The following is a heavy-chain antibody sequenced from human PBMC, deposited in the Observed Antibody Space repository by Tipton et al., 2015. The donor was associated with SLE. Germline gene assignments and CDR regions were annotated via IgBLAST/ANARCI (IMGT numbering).Heavy chain of an antibody. CDR3: ARDRRGWYFDL. Sequence: TLSLTCTVSGGSISSSSYYWGWIRQPPGKGLEWIASIYYSGSTYYNPSLKSRVTISVDTSKNQFSLKLSSVTAADTAVYYCARDRRGWYFDLWGRGTPVTVSP. CDR2: IYYSGST. D-gene: IGHD3-10*01. J-gene: IGHJ2*01. V-gene: IGHV4-39*07. CDR1: GGSISSSSYY.